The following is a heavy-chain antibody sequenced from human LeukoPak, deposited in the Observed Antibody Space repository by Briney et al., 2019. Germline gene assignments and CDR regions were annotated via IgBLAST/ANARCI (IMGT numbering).Heavy chain of an antibody. J-gene: IGHJ3*02. CDR2: IYYSGST. CDR1: GGSISSSSYY. CDR3: ARDGGYDAFDI. V-gene: IGHV4-39*02. Sequence: SETLSLTCTVSGGSISSSSYYWGWIRQPPGKGLEWIGTIYYSGSTYYNPSLQSRVAISADTPKSQFSLKLSSVTAVDTAVYYCARDGGYDAFDIWGQGTMVTVSS. D-gene: IGHD3-16*01.